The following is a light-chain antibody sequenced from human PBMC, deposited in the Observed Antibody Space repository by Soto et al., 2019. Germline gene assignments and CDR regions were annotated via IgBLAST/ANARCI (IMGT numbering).Light chain of an antibody. CDR1: RSDIGSYNN. V-gene: IGLV2-23*02. J-gene: IGLJ3*02. CDR3: FSYAGSSIWV. Sequence: QSVLTQPASVSGSPGQSITISCTGTRSDIGSYNNVAWYQKHPGKAPRVMIFGVTKRPSGISNRFFGSKSGSTASLTISGLQADDEADYFCFSYAGSSIWVFGGGTKLTVL. CDR2: GVT.